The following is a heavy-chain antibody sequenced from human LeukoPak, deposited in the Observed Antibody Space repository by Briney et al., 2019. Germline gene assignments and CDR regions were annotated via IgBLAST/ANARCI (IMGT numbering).Heavy chain of an antibody. J-gene: IGHJ4*02. D-gene: IGHD3-9*01. CDR2: IRYDGYNR. V-gene: IGHV3-30*02. CDR3: ARDGDYDILTGYYPPFDY. Sequence: GGSLRLSCAASGFTFSSYGMHWVRQAPGRGLEWVAFIRYDGYNRFYADSVKGRFTISRDNAKNSLYLQMNSLRAEDTAVYYCARDGDYDILTGYYPPFDYWGQGTLVTVSS. CDR1: GFTFSSYG.